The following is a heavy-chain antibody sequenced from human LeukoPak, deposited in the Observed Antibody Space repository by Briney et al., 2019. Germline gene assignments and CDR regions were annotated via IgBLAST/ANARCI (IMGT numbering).Heavy chain of an antibody. CDR1: GGSISSSSYY. CDR3: ARLVPGDFWSGYYTKIAGSWFDP. D-gene: IGHD3-3*01. V-gene: IGHV4-39*01. CDR2: IYYSGST. J-gene: IGHJ5*02. Sequence: SETLSLTCTVSGGSISSSSYYWGWIRQPPGKGLEWIGSIYYSGSTYYNPSLKSRVTISVDTSKNQFSLKLSSVTAADTAVYYCARLVPGDFWSGYYTKIAGSWFDPWGQGTLVTVSS.